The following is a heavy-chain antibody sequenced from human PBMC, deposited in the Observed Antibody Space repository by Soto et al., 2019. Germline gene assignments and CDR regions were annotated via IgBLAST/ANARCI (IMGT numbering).Heavy chain of an antibody. CDR3: AAISPDCGDYRFDY. CDR2: IYYSGST. CDR1: GGSISSGDYY. Sequence: QVQLQESGPGLVKPSQTLSLTCTVSGGSISSGDYYWSWIRQPPGKGLGWIGYIYYSGSTYYNPSLEGRVTXXVXTXXNPISLKLSSVTAADTAVYYCAAISPDCGDYRFDYWGQGPLVTVSS. V-gene: IGHV4-30-4*01. D-gene: IGHD4-17*01. J-gene: IGHJ4*02.